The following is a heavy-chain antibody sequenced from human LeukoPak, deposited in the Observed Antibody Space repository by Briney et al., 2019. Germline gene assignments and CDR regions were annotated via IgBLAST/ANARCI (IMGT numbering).Heavy chain of an antibody. V-gene: IGHV6-1*01. CDR2: TYYRSKWYS. J-gene: IGHJ4*02. D-gene: IGHD3-22*01. CDR3: ARAPDYQDSSGYSLAFYY. CDR1: GDSGSSNSAA. Sequence: SQTLSLTCAISGDSGSSNSAAWNWSRQSPSRGLEWLGRTYYRSKWYSDYAVSVKSRININPDTSKNQFSLQLNSVTPEATAVYYCARAPDYQDSSGYSLAFYYSGPGTLVTVSS.